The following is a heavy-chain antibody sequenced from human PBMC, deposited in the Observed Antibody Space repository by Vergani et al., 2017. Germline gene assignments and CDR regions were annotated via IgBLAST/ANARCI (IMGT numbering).Heavy chain of an antibody. Sequence: LVESGGGLVQPGGSLRLSCAASSFSVSSHYMTWVRQAPGKGLEWVSTINIGGRTSYADSVKGRLTLTRDDSKNTLHLQMNSLRPEDTAVSYCARGMTTETTDLDGFDIWGQGTMVSVSS. J-gene: IGHJ3*02. CDR2: INIGGRT. V-gene: IGHV3-66*02. CDR1: SFSVSSHY. D-gene: IGHD4-17*01. CDR3: ARGMTTETTDLDGFDI.